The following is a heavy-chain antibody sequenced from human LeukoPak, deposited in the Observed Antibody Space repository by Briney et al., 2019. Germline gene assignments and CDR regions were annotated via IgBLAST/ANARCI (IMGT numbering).Heavy chain of an antibody. CDR2: IYYSGST. J-gene: IGHJ4*02. V-gene: IGHV4-59*12. D-gene: IGHD6-13*01. CDR3: ASRSYSSSWYEGYFDY. CDR1: GGSISSYY. Sequence: SETLSLTCTVSGGSISSYYWSWIRQPPGKGLEWIGYIYYSGSTNYNPSLKSRVTISVDTSKNQFSLKLSSVTAADTAVYYCASRSYSSSWYEGYFDYWGQGTLVTVSS.